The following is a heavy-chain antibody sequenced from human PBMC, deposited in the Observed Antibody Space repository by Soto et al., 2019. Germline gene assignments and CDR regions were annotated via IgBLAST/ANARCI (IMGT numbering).Heavy chain of an antibody. Sequence: PLSLTGAGSGFTLSSESMHWVRQAPGKGLEWVAVISYDGSNKYYADSVKGRFTISRDNSKNTLYLQMNSLRAEDTAVYYCVRSSPFDYWGQGTLVTVSS. CDR1: GFTLSSES. J-gene: IGHJ4*02. CDR2: ISYDGSNK. V-gene: IGHV3-30-3*01. CDR3: VRSSPFDY.